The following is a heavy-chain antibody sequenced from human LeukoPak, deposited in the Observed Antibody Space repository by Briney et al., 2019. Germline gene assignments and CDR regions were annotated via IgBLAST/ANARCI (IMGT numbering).Heavy chain of an antibody. J-gene: IGHJ4*02. CDR2: ISSSGSTI. CDR3: ARESSGVDFDY. D-gene: IGHD2-15*01. V-gene: IGHV3-48*03. Sequence: GGSLRLSCAASGFTFSSYEMNWLRQAPGKGLQWVSYISSSGSTIYYADSVKGRFTISRDNAKNSLYLQMNSLRAKDTAVYYCARESSGVDFDYWGQGTLVTVSS. CDR1: GFTFSSYE.